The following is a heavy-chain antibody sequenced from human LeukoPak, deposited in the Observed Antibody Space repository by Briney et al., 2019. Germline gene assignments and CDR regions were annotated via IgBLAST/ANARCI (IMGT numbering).Heavy chain of an antibody. V-gene: IGHV3-23*01. D-gene: IGHD6-19*01. J-gene: IGHJ4*02. CDR1: GFTFSSYA. CDR2: ISGSGGST. Sequence: GGSLRLSCAASGFTFSSYAMSWVRQAPGKGLEWVSAISGSGGSTYYADSVKGRFTISRDNSKNTPYLQMNSLRAEDTAVYYCAKDLAVAGTRNWDRGLDYWGQGTLVTVSS. CDR3: AKDLAVAGTRNWDRGLDY.